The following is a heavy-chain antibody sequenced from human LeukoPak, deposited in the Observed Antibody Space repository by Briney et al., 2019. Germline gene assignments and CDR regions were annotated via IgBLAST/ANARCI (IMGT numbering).Heavy chain of an antibody. J-gene: IGHJ4*02. D-gene: IGHD3-16*01. CDR1: GGSISSYY. Sequence: SETLSLTCTVSGGSISSYYWSWIRQPPGKGREWIWYIYYSGSTNYNPSLKSRVTISVATSKNQFSLKLSSVTAADTAVYSCARAGGGPGDYFDYXXQGXLXXVSS. V-gene: IGHV4-59*01. CDR2: IYYSGST. CDR3: ARAGGGPGDYFDY.